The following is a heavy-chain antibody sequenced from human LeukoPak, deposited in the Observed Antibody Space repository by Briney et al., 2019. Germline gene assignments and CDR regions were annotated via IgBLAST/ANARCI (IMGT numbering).Heavy chain of an antibody. CDR1: AFTFSSYS. J-gene: IGHJ6*02. V-gene: IGHV3-23*01. D-gene: IGHD2-15*01. Sequence: PGGSLRLSCAASAFTFSSYSMSLVRQAPGKGLEWVSAISGSGGSTYYADSVKGRFTISRDNSKNTLYLQMNSLRAEDTAVYYCAKDGWTSEAYYYYGMDVWGQGTTVTVSS. CDR3: AKDGWTSEAYYYYGMDV. CDR2: ISGSGGST.